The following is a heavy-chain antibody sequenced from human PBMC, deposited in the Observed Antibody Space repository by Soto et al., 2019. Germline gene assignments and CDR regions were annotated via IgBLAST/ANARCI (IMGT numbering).Heavy chain of an antibody. J-gene: IGHJ3*02. D-gene: IGHD1-1*01. CDR2: IYWYDDK. CDR3: TQAYKNNCFHDGFDI. CDR1: GFSLSTSGLG. Sequence: QSTLKESGPTLVKPTQTLTLTCTVSGFSLSTSGLGVGWIRQPPGKALEWLGIIYWYDDKPYSPSLRSRFTINKDTYKTQVFLTMTNMDPVDTATYYCTQAYKNNCFHDGFDIWGQGTMVTVSS. V-gene: IGHV2-5*01.